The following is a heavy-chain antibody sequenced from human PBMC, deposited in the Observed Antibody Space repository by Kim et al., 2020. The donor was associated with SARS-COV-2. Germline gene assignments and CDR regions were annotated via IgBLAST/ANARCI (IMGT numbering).Heavy chain of an antibody. Sequence: ASVKVSCKASGYTFTSYAMHWVRQAPGQRLEWMGWINAGNGNTKYSQKFQGRVTITRDTSASTAYMELSSLRSEDTAVYYCARAPPRFYYDSSGPLFDYWGQGTLVTVSS. CDR2: INAGNGNT. CDR1: GYTFTSYA. V-gene: IGHV1-3*01. CDR3: ARAPPRFYYDSSGPLFDY. J-gene: IGHJ4*02. D-gene: IGHD3-22*01.